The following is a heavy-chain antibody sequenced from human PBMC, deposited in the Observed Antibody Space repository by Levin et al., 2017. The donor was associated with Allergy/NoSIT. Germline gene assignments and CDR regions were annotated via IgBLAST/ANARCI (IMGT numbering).Heavy chain of an antibody. J-gene: IGHJ4*02. Sequence: GGSLRLSCAASGFTFSSFALHWVRQAPGKGLEWVAVISYDGSNKYYADSVKGRFTISRDNSKNTLHLQMNSLRAEDTAVYYCAGDLYSNYDNFDYWGQGTLVTVAA. CDR2: ISYDGSNK. D-gene: IGHD4-11*01. V-gene: IGHV3-30*04. CDR3: AGDLYSNYDNFDY. CDR1: GFTFSSFA.